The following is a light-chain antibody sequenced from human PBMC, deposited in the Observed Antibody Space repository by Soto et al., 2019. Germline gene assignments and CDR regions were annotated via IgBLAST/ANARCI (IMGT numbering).Light chain of an antibody. Sequence: TQMTQSPLSLSASVGEKIIITCRASQSISSYLNWYQQKPGKAPRLLIYAASSLQSGVPSRFSGSGSGTDFTLTISSLQPEDFATYYCQQSYSTPRTFGQGTKVDI. CDR3: QQSYSTPRT. CDR2: AAS. V-gene: IGKV1-39*01. J-gene: IGKJ1*01. CDR1: QSISSY.